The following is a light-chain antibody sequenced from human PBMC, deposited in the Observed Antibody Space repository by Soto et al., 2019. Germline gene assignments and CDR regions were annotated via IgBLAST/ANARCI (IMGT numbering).Light chain of an antibody. Sequence: ILVTHSPATRSLSSVERATLCLSASQSVSYYLAWYQQKPGQAPRLLIYDASNRATGIPARFSGSGSGTDFTLTITSLEPEHFAVYFCQQRSNWPSLTFGGGTKVDIK. J-gene: IGKJ4*01. CDR2: DAS. CDR1: QSVSYY. V-gene: IGKV3-11*01. CDR3: QQRSNWPSLT.